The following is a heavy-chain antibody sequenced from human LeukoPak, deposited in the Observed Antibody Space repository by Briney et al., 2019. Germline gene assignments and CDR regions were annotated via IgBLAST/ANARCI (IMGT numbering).Heavy chain of an antibody. CDR1: GFTFSDYY. CDR2: IRYDGSNK. J-gene: IGHJ4*02. V-gene: IGHV3-30*02. D-gene: IGHD3-3*01. Sequence: GGSLRLSCAASGFTFSDYYMSWIRQAPGKGLEWVAFIRYDGSNKYYADSVKGRFTISRDNSKNTLYLQMNSLRAEDTAVYYCAKAIFGVGPFDYWGQGTLVTVSS. CDR3: AKAIFGVGPFDY.